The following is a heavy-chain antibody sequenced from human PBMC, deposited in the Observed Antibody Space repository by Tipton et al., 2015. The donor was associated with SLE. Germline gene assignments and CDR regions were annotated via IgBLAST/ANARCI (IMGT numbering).Heavy chain of an antibody. V-gene: IGHV3-43*01. D-gene: IGHD4-11*01. CDR1: GFTFDDYT. Sequence: GSLRLSCAASGFTFDDYTMHWVRQAPGKGLEWVSLISWDGGSTYYADSVRGRFTISRDQSKDTLYLQVNNLRAEDTAIYYCAKCSNYGLDSWGQGTLVTVSS. CDR3: AKCSNYGLDS. CDR2: ISWDGGST. J-gene: IGHJ4*02.